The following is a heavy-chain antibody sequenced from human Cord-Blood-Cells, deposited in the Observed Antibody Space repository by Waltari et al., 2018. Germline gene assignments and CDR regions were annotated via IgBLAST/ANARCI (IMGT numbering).Heavy chain of an antibody. D-gene: IGHD5-18*01. CDR2: MTPNIGNT. CDR3: ARGPGYSYGYYYYYYDMDV. J-gene: IGHJ6*03. CDR1: GSTFHRYD. V-gene: IGHV1-8*03. Sequence: QVQLVQSGAEVKKPGSSVKVSCKASGSTFHRYDIIWLRLATGQGLEWMGWMTPNIGNTGYAQKFQGRVTITRNTSISTAYMELSSLRSEDTAVYYCARGPGYSYGYYYYYYDMDVWGKGTTVTVSS.